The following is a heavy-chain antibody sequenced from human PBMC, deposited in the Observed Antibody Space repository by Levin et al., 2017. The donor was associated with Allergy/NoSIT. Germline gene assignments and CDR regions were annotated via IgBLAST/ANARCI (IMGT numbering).Heavy chain of an antibody. J-gene: IGHJ5*02. V-gene: IGHV1-2*06. CDR1: GYTFTGYY. CDR2: INPNSGGT. D-gene: IGHD6-13*01. Sequence: ASVKVSCKASGYTFTGYYMHWVRQAPGQGLEWMGRINPNSGGTNYAQKFQGRVTMTRDTSISTAYMELSRLRSDDTAVYYCARETYSSSWYWFDPWGQGTLVTVSS. CDR3: ARETYSSSWYWFDP.